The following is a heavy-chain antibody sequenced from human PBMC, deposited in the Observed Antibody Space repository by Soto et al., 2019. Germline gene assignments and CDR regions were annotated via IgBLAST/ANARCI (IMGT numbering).Heavy chain of an antibody. Sequence: EQLVQSGGGLVHPGGSLRLSCVASGFTFSEYYMDWVRQAPGRGREWIGRSRNEANDYIRDYAASVKGRFSVSRDDSKSLFFLQMNGLKTAYTAVYYCVRQGYCSSTSCFDAMDVWGQGTTVTVSS. V-gene: IGHV3-72*01. J-gene: IGHJ6*02. D-gene: IGHD2-2*01. CDR1: GFTFSEYY. CDR2: SRNEANDYIR. CDR3: VRQGYCSSTSCFDAMDV.